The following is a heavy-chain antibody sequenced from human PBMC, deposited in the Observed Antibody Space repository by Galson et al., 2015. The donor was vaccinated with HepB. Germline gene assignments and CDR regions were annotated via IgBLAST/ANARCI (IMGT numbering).Heavy chain of an antibody. V-gene: IGHV4-34*01. J-gene: IGHJ5*02. CDR2: INHSGST. D-gene: IGHD2-2*01. Sequence: TLSLTCAVYGGSFSGYYWSWIRQPPGKGLEWIGEINHSGSTNYNPSLKSRVTISVDTSKNQFSPKLSSVTAADTAVYYCARGSLIVVVPAAIGDNWFDPWGQGTLVTVSS. CDR1: GGSFSGYY. CDR3: ARGSLIVVVPAAIGDNWFDP.